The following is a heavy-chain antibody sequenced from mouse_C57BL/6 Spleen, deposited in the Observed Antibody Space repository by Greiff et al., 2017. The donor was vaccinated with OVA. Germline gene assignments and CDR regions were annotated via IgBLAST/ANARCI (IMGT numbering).Heavy chain of an antibody. V-gene: IGHV3-6*01. Sequence: VQLQQSGPGLVKPSQSLSLTCSVTGYSITSGYYWNWIRQFPGNKLEWMGYISYDGSNNYNPSLKNRISITRDTSKNQFFLKLNSVTTEDTATYYCASGSLPYWYFDVWGTGTTVTVSS. CDR1: GYSITSGYY. D-gene: IGHD4-1*01. J-gene: IGHJ1*03. CDR2: ISYDGSN. CDR3: ASGSLPYWYFDV.